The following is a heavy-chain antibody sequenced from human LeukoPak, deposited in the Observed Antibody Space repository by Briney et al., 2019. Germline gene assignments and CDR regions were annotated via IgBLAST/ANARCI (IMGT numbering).Heavy chain of an antibody. J-gene: IGHJ6*02. CDR1: GGSISSGGYY. CDR2: IYYGGST. V-gene: IGHV4-61*08. CDR3: ARQSPGYYGMDV. Sequence: SETLSLTCTVSGGSISSGGYYWSWIRQHPGKGLEWIGYIYYGGSTNYNPSLKSRVTISVDTSKNQFSLKLSSVTAADTAVYYCARQSPGYYGMDVWGQGTTVTVSS.